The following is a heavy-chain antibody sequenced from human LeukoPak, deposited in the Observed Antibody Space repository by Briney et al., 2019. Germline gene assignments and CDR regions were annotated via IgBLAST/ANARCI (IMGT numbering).Heavy chain of an antibody. CDR3: ARGGYSSDWGLDH. J-gene: IGHJ4*02. Sequence: GGSLRLSCAASGFTVSSNYMSWVRQAPGKGLEWVSVIYSGGSTYYADSVKGRFTISRDNSKNTLYLQMNSLRAEDTAVYYCARGGYSSDWGLDHWGQGTLVTVSS. V-gene: IGHV3-66*02. CDR1: GFTVSSNY. D-gene: IGHD6-19*01. CDR2: IYSGGST.